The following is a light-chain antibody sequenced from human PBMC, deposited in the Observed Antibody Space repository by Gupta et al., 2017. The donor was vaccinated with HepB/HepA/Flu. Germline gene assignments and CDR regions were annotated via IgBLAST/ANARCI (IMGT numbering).Light chain of an antibody. CDR3: SSYTSSSTLV. CDR2: DVS. Sequence: QSALTQPAPVSGSPGQSITLSCTGTSSYVGGYNYVSWYQQHPGKAPKLMIYDVSNRPSGVSNRFSGSKSGNTASLTISGLQAEDEADYYCSSYTSSSTLVFGGGTKLTVL. CDR1: SSYVGGYNY. V-gene: IGLV2-14*03. J-gene: IGLJ2*01.